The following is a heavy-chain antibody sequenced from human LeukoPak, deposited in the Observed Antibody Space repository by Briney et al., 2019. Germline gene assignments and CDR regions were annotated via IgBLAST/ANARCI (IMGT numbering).Heavy chain of an antibody. D-gene: IGHD2-2*01. Sequence: GGSLRLSCAASGFTFSSYAMSWVRQAPGKGLEWVSAISGSGGSTYYADSVKGRFTISRDNSKNTMYLQMNSLRAEDTAVYYCAKAVGYCSSTGCYAPEDYYYGMDVWGKGTTVTVSS. CDR2: ISGSGGST. V-gene: IGHV3-23*01. CDR3: AKAVGYCSSTGCYAPEDYYYGMDV. J-gene: IGHJ6*04. CDR1: GFTFSSYA.